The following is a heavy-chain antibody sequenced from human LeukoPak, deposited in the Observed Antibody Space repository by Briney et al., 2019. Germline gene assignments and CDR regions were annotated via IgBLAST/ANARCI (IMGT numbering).Heavy chain of an antibody. J-gene: IGHJ3*02. V-gene: IGHV1-8*03. CDR2: INTNSGNT. CDR3: ARRSGSGRHPFHI. CDR1: GYTFTTYD. Sequence: EASVKVSCKASGYTFTTYDINWVRQALGQGLEWMGYINTNSGNTGYSRKLQGKVAITRTTSITTAYMELRSLRYEDTAVYYCARRSGSGRHPFHIWRQGTLVTVSS. D-gene: IGHD3-10*01.